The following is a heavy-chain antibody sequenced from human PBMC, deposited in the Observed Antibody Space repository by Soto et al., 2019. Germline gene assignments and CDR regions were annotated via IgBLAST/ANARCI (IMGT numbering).Heavy chain of an antibody. CDR1: GFTFSTYA. V-gene: IGHV3-23*01. CDR3: GKVGGLWDYNWFDP. D-gene: IGHD1-26*01. CDR2: INNNGGTT. J-gene: IGHJ5*02. Sequence: EVQLLESGGGLVQPGGSLRLSCAASGFTFSTYAMAWVRQAPGKGLEWVSTINNNGGTTYYADSVKGRFTISRDNFKNALYRQMSSLRAEDTAVYYCGKVGGLWDYNWFDPWGQGTLVTVSS.